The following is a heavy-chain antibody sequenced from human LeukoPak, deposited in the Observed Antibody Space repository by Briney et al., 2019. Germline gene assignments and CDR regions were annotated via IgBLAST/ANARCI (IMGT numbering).Heavy chain of an antibody. V-gene: IGHV3-23*01. CDR3: AKETDVVDIAMVTFAY. CDR2: IGSNGGST. J-gene: IGHJ4*02. Sequence: GGSLRLSCSASGFTFSSYAINWVRQAPGKGLEWVSAIGSNGGSTYYADSVKGRFTISRDNSKNTLYLQMNSLRAEDTAVYHCAKETDVVDIAMVTFAYWGQGILVTVPS. D-gene: IGHD5-18*01. CDR1: GFTFSSYA.